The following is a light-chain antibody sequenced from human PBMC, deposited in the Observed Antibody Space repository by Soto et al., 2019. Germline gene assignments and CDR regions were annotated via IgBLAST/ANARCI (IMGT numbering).Light chain of an antibody. Sequence: DIQMTQSPSSLSSSVGDIFTITCQSSQDISNYLNWYQQKPGKAPKLLIYDASNLETGVPSRFSGSGSGTDFTVTISSLQPEDIATYYCQQYDNLPTFGQGTRLEIK. V-gene: IGKV1-33*01. J-gene: IGKJ5*01. CDR3: QQYDNLPT. CDR2: DAS. CDR1: QDISNY.